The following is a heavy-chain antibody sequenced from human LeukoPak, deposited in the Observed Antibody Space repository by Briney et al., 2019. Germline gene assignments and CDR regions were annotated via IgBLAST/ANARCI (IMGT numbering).Heavy chain of an antibody. J-gene: IGHJ5*02. CDR1: GFSVNSCY. CDR2: INHSGST. Sequence: GSLRLSCAASGFSVNSCYMNWVRQPPGKGLEWIGEINHSGSTNYTPSLKSRVTISLDTSKNQFSLNLSSVTAADTAVYYCARRPSGGTNWFDPWGQGSLVTVSS. D-gene: IGHD1-26*01. V-gene: IGHV4-34*01. CDR3: ARRPSGGTNWFDP.